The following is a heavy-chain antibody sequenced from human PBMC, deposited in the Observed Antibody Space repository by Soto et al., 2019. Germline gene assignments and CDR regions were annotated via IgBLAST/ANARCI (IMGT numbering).Heavy chain of an antibody. CDR3: ASSSPFHY. CDR2: IYNIGST. V-gene: IGHV4-59*08. D-gene: IGHD6-6*01. J-gene: IGHJ4*02. CDR1: GGSMGRYY. Sequence: SETLSLTCTVSGGSMGRYYWSWIGQPPGKGLEWIGYIYNIGSTDYNPSLKSRVTISVDTSRNQFSLKLTSVTAADTGVYYCASSSPFHYWGPGVLLTVSS.